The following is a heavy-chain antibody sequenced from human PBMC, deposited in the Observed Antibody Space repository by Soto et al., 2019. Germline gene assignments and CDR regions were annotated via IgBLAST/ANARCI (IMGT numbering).Heavy chain of an antibody. Sequence: SETLSLTCAVSSGSISSSNWWSWVRQPPGKGLEWIGEIYHSGSTNYNPSLKSRVTISVDKSKNQFSLKLSSVTAADTAVYYCARADYSHYYYYYMDVWGKGTTVTVSS. CDR2: IYHSGST. CDR1: SGSISSSNW. D-gene: IGHD4-4*01. V-gene: IGHV4-4*02. CDR3: ARADYSHYYYYYMDV. J-gene: IGHJ6*03.